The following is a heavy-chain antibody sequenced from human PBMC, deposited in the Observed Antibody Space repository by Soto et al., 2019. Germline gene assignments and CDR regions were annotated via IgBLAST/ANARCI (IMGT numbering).Heavy chain of an antibody. CDR3: ARFRAPRRQLISMSLHM. CDR2: IYPGDLDI. D-gene: IGHD6-6*01. CDR1: GYDFTNYW. Sequence: GGSLQISCKASGYDFTNYWIACVRQTPGRGLEWMGMIYPGDLDIRYKPSFRGRVTISADKSITTAFVQWDSLKASDTAIYYCARFRAPRRQLISMSLHMWGIGTLVTVSS. V-gene: IGHV5-51*01. J-gene: IGHJ4*03.